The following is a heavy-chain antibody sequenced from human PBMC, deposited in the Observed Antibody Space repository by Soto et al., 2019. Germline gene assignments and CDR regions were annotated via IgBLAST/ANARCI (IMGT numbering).Heavy chain of an antibody. J-gene: IGHJ5*02. CDR3: ARFSGSYSRFGWFDP. CDR1: GYSFTSYW. V-gene: IGHV5-51*01. Sequence: PGESLKISCKGSGYSFTSYWIGWVRQMPGKGLEWMGIIYPGDSDTRYSPSFQGQATISADKSISTAYLQWSSLKASDTAMYYCARFSGSYSRFGWFDPWGQGTLVTVSS. D-gene: IGHD1-26*01. CDR2: IYPGDSDT.